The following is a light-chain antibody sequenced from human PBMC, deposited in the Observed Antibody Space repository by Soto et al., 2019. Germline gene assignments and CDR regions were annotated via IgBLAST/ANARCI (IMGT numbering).Light chain of an antibody. CDR3: AAWDDSLSVVV. Sequence: QSVLTQPPSASGTPGQRVTISCSGSSSNIGSNYVYWYQQLPGTAPKLLIYRNNQRPSGVPDRFSGSKCGTSASLAISGLRSEDEADYYCAAWDDSLSVVVFGGGTKVTVL. V-gene: IGLV1-47*01. CDR2: RNN. J-gene: IGLJ2*01. CDR1: SSNIGSNY.